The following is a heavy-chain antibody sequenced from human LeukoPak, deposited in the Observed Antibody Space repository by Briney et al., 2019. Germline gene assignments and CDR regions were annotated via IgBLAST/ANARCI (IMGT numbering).Heavy chain of an antibody. V-gene: IGHV1-46*01. Sequence: ASVRVSCKASGYTFTSYYMHWVRQAPGQGLEWMGVINPSGGSTIYAQKFQGRVTITRDTSTSTVYMELSSLRSEDTAVYYCARALVGATAFDIWGQGTMVTVSS. CDR3: ARALVGATAFDI. CDR2: INPSGGST. CDR1: GYTFTSYY. D-gene: IGHD1-26*01. J-gene: IGHJ3*02.